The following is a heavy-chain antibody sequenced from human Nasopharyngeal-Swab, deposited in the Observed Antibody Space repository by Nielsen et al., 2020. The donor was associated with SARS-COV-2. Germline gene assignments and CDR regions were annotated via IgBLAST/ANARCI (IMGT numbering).Heavy chain of an antibody. CDR1: GGSVSSSSYY. D-gene: IGHD3-3*01. Sequence: SETLSLTCAVSGGSVSSSSYYWSWIRQPPGKGLEWIGYIYYSGSTNYNPSPKSRVTLSVDTSKNQFSLKLISVTAADTAVYYCARYRTISTNYYYYYGMDVWGQGTTVTVSS. V-gene: IGHV4-61*01. CDR2: IYYSGST. CDR3: ARYRTISTNYYYYYGMDV. J-gene: IGHJ6*02.